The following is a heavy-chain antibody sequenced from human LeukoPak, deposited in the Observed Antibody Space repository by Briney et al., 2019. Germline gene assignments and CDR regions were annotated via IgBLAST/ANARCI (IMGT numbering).Heavy chain of an antibody. Sequence: SVKVSCKASGGTFSTYAISWVRQAPGQGLEWMGRIIAILSQANYAQKFRGRVSITADESTTTAYLELSRLRSDDTAVYYCARAAYCGGGCYYWFDTWGQGTLVTVSS. CDR3: ARAAYCGGGCYYWFDT. V-gene: IGHV1-69*11. CDR1: GGTFSTYA. CDR2: IIAILSQA. D-gene: IGHD2-21*02. J-gene: IGHJ5*02.